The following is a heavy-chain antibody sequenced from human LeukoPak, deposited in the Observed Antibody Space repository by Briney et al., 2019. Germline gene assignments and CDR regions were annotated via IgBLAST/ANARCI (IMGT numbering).Heavy chain of an antibody. J-gene: IGHJ4*02. CDR3: AKDDYYDTSGRY. CDR1: GYTLTKNG. D-gene: IGHD3-22*01. V-gene: IGHV1-18*01. CDR2: ISPYNGNT. Sequence: ASVKVSCKASGYTLTKNGISWVRQAPGQGLEWMGWISPYNGNTNYAQKFQGRVTMTTDTSTSTAHMELRSLRSDDTAVYYCAKDDYYDTSGRYWGQGTLVTVSS.